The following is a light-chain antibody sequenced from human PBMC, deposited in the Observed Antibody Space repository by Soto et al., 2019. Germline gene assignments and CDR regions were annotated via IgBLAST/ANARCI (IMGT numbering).Light chain of an antibody. Sequence: ENVLTQSPGTLSLSPGERATLSCRASQTVYNGFLAWYQQKPGQAPRLLIYGASSRATGIPDRFSGSGSGTDFTLTISRLEPEDFAVYYCQQYGSPITFGQGTRLEI. V-gene: IGKV3-20*01. CDR1: QTVYNGF. J-gene: IGKJ5*01. CDR2: GAS. CDR3: QQYGSPIT.